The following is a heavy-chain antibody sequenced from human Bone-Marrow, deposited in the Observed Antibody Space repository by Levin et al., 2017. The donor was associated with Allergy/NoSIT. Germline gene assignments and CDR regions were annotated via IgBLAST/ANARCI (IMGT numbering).Heavy chain of an antibody. J-gene: IGHJ5*02. CDR1: GFTFSHYW. D-gene: IGHD5-18*01. V-gene: IGHV3-7*01. CDR2: IKQDGSDK. Sequence: SCAASGFTFSHYWMSWVRQAPGKGLEWVANIKQDGSDKYYVDSVKGRFTISRDNAKNSLYLEMKSLRAEDTAMYYCARKDSAMVTNWFDPWGQGTLVTVSS. CDR3: ARKDSAMVTNWFDP.